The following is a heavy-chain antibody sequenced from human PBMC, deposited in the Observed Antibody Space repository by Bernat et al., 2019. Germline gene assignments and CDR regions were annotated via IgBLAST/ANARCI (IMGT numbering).Heavy chain of an antibody. V-gene: IGHV3-30-3*01. J-gene: IGHJ3*02. CDR1: GFTFSSYA. CDR2: ISYDGSNK. Sequence: QVQLVESGGGVVHPGRSLRLSCAASGFTFSSYAMHWVRQSPGKGLEWVAVISYDGSNKYYAESVKGRFTIARDNSKNTLYLQMNSLRAEDTAVYYCARGHSFYSGGYLKAFDIWDQGKMATVSS. D-gene: IGHD1-26*01. CDR3: ARGHSFYSGGYLKAFDI.